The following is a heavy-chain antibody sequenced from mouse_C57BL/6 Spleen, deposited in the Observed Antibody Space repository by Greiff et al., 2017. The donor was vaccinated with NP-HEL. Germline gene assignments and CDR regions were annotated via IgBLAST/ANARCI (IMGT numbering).Heavy chain of an antibody. D-gene: IGHD1-1*01. V-gene: IGHV1-54*01. J-gene: IGHJ2*01. CDR2: INPGSGGT. Sequence: VQLQQSGAELVRPGTSVKVSCKASGYAFTNYLIEWVKQRPGQGLEWIGVINPGSGGTNYNEKFKGKATLTADKSSSTAYMQLSSLTSEDSAVYFCARRNYYGSTAAFFDYWGQGTTLTVSS. CDR1: GYAFTNYL. CDR3: ARRNYYGSTAAFFDY.